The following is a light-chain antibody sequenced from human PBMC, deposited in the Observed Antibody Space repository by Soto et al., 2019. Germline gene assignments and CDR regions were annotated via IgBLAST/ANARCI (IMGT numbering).Light chain of an antibody. J-gene: IGKJ1*01. CDR1: QFVGNN. Sequence: EIVMTQSPATLSVSPGEGATLSCRASQFVGNNLAWYQHKPGQAPRLLIYFASTRATGVPARFSGSGSGTEFTLTISRLQSEDFAVYYCQQYNIWPPWTFGQGTRVEI. V-gene: IGKV3-15*01. CDR2: FAS. CDR3: QQYNIWPPWT.